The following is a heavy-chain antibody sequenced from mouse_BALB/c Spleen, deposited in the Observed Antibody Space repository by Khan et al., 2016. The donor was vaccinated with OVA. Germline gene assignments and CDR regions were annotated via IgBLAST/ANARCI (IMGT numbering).Heavy chain of an antibody. CDR1: GDSITSGY. J-gene: IGHJ3*01. Sequence: EVQLQESGPSLVKPSQTLSLTCSVTGDSITSGYWNWIRKFPGNKLEYMGYIIYTGYTYYNPSLKSRISITRHPSKNQYSLQLSSVTDEDTATYYCARSTYRYAFVYWGQGTLVTVSA. V-gene: IGHV3-8*02. D-gene: IGHD2-12*01. CDR2: IIYTGYT. CDR3: ARSTYRYAFVY.